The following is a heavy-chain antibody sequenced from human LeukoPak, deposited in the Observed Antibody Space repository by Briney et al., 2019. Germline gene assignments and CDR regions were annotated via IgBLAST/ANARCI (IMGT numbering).Heavy chain of an antibody. CDR3: ARGYDSSRYNWFDP. CDR1: GGSISSYY. V-gene: IGHV4-4*07. J-gene: IGHJ5*02. D-gene: IGHD3-22*01. CDR2: IYTSGST. Sequence: SETLSLTCTVSGGSISSYYWSWIRQPAGKGLEWIERIYTSGSTNYNPSLKSRVTMSVDTSKNQFSLKLGSVTAADTAVYYCARGYDSSRYNWFDPWGQGTLVTVSS.